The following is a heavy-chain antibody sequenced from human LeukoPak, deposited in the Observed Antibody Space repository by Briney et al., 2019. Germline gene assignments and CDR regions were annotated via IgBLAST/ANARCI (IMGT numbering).Heavy chain of an antibody. J-gene: IGHJ4*02. D-gene: IGHD3-22*01. CDR3: ARGGYYYDSSGYYSLDY. CDR1: GGTFSSYA. Sequence: SVKVSCKASGGTFSSYAISWVRQAPGKGLEWMGGIIPIFGTANYAQKFQGRVTITADESTSTAYMELSSLRSEDTAVYYCARGGYYYDSSGYYSLDYWGQGTLVTVSS. V-gene: IGHV1-69*01. CDR2: IIPIFGTA.